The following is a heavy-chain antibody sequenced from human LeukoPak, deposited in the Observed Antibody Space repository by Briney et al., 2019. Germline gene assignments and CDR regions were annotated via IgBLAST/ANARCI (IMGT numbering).Heavy chain of an antibody. CDR1: GYTFSRSY. J-gene: IGHJ5*02. D-gene: IGHD1-26*01. CDR2: INPSGTWT. Sequence: ASVKVSCKASGYTFSRSYMHWVRQAPGQGLEWMGVINPSGTWTSYAQKFRGRITMTRDMSTSTDYMELRSLGFEDTAVYYCAKDNSVGDLAWRVDPWGQGTLVTVSS. V-gene: IGHV1-46*01. CDR3: AKDNSVGDLAWRVDP.